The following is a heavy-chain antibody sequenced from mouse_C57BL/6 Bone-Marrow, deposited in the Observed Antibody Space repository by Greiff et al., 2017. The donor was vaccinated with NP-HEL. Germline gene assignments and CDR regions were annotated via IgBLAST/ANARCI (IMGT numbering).Heavy chain of an antibody. J-gene: IGHJ2*01. CDR1: GFNIKDDY. CDR2: IDPENGDT. CDR3: TTSWDEDY. V-gene: IGHV14-4*01. D-gene: IGHD4-1*01. Sequence: DVKLVESGAELVRPGASVKLSCTASGFNIKDDYMHWVKQRPEQGLEWIGWIDPENGDTEYASKFQGKATITADTSSNTAYLQLSSLTSEDTAVYYCTTSWDEDYWGQGTTLTVSS.